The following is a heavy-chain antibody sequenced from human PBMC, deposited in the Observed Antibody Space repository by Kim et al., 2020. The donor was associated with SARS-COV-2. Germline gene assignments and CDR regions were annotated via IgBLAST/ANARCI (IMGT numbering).Heavy chain of an antibody. Sequence: IFGTANYAQNFQGRVTITADESTSTAYMELSSLRSEDTAVYYCEIVGAGYWGQGTLVTVSS. V-gene: IGHV1-69*01. CDR3: EIVGAGY. CDR2: IFGTA. J-gene: IGHJ4*02.